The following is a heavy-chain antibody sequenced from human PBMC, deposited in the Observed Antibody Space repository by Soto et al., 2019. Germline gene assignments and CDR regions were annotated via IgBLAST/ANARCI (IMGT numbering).Heavy chain of an antibody. Sequence: QVQLQESGPGLGKPSQTLSLTCTVSGGSISSGGYYWSWIRQRPGKGLEWIGYIDYSGTAYYNPSLKSRVTISGDTSSYHFSLNLSSVTAADTAVYYCARGTKVASFDNWGQGTLVTVSS. D-gene: IGHD1-1*01. CDR3: ARGTKVASFDN. CDR1: GGSISSGGYY. CDR2: IDYSGTA. J-gene: IGHJ4*02. V-gene: IGHV4-31*03.